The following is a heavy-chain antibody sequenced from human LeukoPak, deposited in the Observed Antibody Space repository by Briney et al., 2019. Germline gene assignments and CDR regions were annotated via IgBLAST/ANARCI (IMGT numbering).Heavy chain of an antibody. Sequence: GASVKVSCKVSGYTLTELSMHWVRQAPGQGLEWMGWINPNSGGTNYAQKFQGRVTMTRDTSISTAYMELSRLRSDDTAVYYCAKGDILTGYSYWFDPWGQGTLVTVSS. V-gene: IGHV1-2*02. CDR1: GYTLTELS. CDR2: INPNSGGT. CDR3: AKGDILTGYSYWFDP. J-gene: IGHJ5*02. D-gene: IGHD3-9*01.